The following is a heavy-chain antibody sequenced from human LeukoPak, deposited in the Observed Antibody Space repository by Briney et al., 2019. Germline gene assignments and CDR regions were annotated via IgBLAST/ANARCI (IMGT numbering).Heavy chain of an antibody. Sequence: ASVNVSCKASGYTFTGYYMHLVQQAPGQGLEWMGWINPKSGGTNYAQKFQGRVTMSRDTSISTAYMELSRLRSDDTAVYYCARDPPLYYYDSSGFAFDIWGQGTMVTDCS. CDR3: ARDPPLYYYDSSGFAFDI. J-gene: IGHJ3*02. D-gene: IGHD3-22*01. CDR1: GYTFTGYY. V-gene: IGHV1-2*02. CDR2: INPKSGGT.